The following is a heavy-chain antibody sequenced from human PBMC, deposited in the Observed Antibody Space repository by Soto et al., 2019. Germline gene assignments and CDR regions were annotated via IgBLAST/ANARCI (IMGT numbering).Heavy chain of an antibody. J-gene: IGHJ3*02. V-gene: IGHV3-30*18. CDR1: GFTFSSYG. CDR3: AKDPRDSSGYNDAFDI. CDR2: ISYDGSNK. Sequence: QVQLVESGGGVVQPGRSLRLSCAASGFTFSSYGMHWVRQAPGKGLEWVAVISYDGSNKYYADSVKGRFTISRDNSKNTLYLQMNSLRAEDTAVYYCAKDPRDSSGYNDAFDIWGQGTMVTVSP. D-gene: IGHD3-22*01.